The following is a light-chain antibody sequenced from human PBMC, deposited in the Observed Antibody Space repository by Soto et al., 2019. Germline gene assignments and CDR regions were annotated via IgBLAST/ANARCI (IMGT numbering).Light chain of an antibody. CDR3: QKYNSAPPT. CDR1: QGLSNY. J-gene: IGKJ1*01. CDR2: AAS. Sequence: DIQMTQSPSSLSASVGDRVTITCRASQGLSNYLAWYQQKPGKVPKLLIYAASTLQSGVPSRFSGSGSGTDFTLTISSLQPEDFATYYCQKYNSAPPTFVQGTKVEIK. V-gene: IGKV1-27*01.